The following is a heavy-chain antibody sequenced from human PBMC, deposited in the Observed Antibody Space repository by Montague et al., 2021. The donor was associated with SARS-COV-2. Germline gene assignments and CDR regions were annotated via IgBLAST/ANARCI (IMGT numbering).Heavy chain of an antibody. V-gene: IGHV4-59*01. CDR3: ARAAELDVLSVYYYGLDV. D-gene: IGHD3-10*02. CDR1: GGSLSSFY. Sequence: SETLSLTCSVSGGSLSSFYWSWIRQPPGKGLEYIGYIHYSGSTNFSPSLNSRVSISLDTSKNQFSLNLRSVTTADTAVYYCARAAELDVLSVYYYGLDVWGQGTTVTVSS. CDR2: IHYSGST. J-gene: IGHJ6*02.